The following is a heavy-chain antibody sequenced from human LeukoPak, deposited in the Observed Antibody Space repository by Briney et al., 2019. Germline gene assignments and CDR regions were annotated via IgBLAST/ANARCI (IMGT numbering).Heavy chain of an antibody. J-gene: IGHJ4*02. CDR1: GYTFTSYG. CDR2: ISAYNGNT. Sequence: ASVKVSCKASGYTFTSYGISWVRQAPGQGLEWMGWISAYNGNTNYAQKLQGRVTMTTDTSTSTAYMELRSLRSDDTAVYYCARAAGPMYQLLLDYWGQGTLVTVSS. D-gene: IGHD2-2*01. V-gene: IGHV1-18*01. CDR3: ARAAGPMYQLLLDY.